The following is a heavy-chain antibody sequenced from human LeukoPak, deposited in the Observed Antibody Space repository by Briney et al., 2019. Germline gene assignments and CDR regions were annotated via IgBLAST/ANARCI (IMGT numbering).Heavy chain of an antibody. V-gene: IGHV1-8*01. CDR2: MNPNSGNT. Sequence: ASVKVSCKASGYTFTSYDINWVRQATGQGLEWMGWMNPNSGNTGYAQKFQGRVTMTRSTSISTAYMELSSLRSEDTAVYYCARRRPYCSSTSCLRDYGMDVWGQGTTVTVSS. J-gene: IGHJ6*02. D-gene: IGHD2-2*01. CDR3: ARRRPYCSSTSCLRDYGMDV. CDR1: GYTFTSYD.